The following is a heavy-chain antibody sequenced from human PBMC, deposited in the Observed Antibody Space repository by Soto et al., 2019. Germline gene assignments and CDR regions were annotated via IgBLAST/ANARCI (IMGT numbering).Heavy chain of an antibody. D-gene: IGHD2-21*01. CDR3: ARQMRLPAHYYFDY. V-gene: IGHV4-39*01. Sequence: QLQLQESGPGLVKPSETLSLTCTVSGGSISSSSYYWGWIRQPPGKGLEWIGSIYYSGSTYYNPSLKSRVTISVDTSKNQFSLKLSSVTAADTAVYYCARQMRLPAHYYFDYWGQGTLVTVSS. CDR1: GGSISSSSYY. CDR2: IYYSGST. J-gene: IGHJ4*02.